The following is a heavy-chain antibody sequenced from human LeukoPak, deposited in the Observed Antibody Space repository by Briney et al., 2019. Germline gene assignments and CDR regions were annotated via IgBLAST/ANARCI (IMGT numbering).Heavy chain of an antibody. CDR1: GGTFSSYA. V-gene: IGHV1-69*04. Sequence: GASVKVSCKAFGGTFSSYAISWVRQAPGQGLEWMGRIIPILGIANYAQKFQGRVTITADKSTSTAYMELSSLRSEDTAVYYCARVSCSGGSCQNAFDIWVQGTMVTVSS. J-gene: IGHJ3*02. CDR2: IIPILGIA. D-gene: IGHD2-15*01. CDR3: ARVSCSGGSCQNAFDI.